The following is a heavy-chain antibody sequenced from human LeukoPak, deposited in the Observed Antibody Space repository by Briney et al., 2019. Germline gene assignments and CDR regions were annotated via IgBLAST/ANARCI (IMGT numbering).Heavy chain of an antibody. CDR2: ISGSGDNT. J-gene: IGHJ4*02. Sequence: GGSLRLSGAASGFTFSSYAMSWVRQAPGKGLEWVSSISGSGDNTYYADSVKGRFTISRDNSKNTLYLQMNSLGAEDRAVYYCANGYSSFFDYWGQGTLVTVSS. CDR3: ANGYSSFFDY. D-gene: IGHD6-19*01. CDR1: GFTFSSYA. V-gene: IGHV3-23*01.